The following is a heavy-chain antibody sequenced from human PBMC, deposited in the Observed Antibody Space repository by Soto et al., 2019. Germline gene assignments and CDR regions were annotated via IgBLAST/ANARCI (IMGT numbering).Heavy chain of an antibody. CDR3: ARHSLALRKNNWFDP. J-gene: IGHJ5*02. CDR1: GDSIISSDFY. Sequence: PSETLSLTCTVPGDSIISSDFYWGWVRQPPGKGLEWIGSIFYLGSSYYNPSLKSRVTMSVDTSKNQFSLRLRSVTAADTALYFRARHSLALRKNNWFDPWGQGIMVT. CDR2: IFYLGSS. D-gene: IGHD3-3*02. V-gene: IGHV4-39*01.